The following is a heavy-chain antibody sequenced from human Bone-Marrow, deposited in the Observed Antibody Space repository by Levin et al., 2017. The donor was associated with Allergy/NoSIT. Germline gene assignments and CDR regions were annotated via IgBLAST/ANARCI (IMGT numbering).Heavy chain of an antibody. V-gene: IGHV3-23*01. CDR3: AKNLGADEGDNILTGLFDY. CDR2: ISGSGGRT. Sequence: GESLKISCGASGFTFDTFTMSWVRQGPGRGLEWLADISGSGGRTYYADSVKGRFSISRDNSKNIVYLQMNSLRGEDTAVYYCAKNLGADEGDNILTGLFDYWGQGTLVTVSS. CDR1: GFTFDTFT. J-gene: IGHJ4*02. D-gene: IGHD3-9*01.